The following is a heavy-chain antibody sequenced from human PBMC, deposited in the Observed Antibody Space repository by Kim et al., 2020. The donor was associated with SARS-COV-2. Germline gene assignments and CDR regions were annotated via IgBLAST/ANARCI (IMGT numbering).Heavy chain of an antibody. Sequence: GGSLRLSCAASGFTFSNAWMSWVRQAPGKGLEWVGRIKSKTDGGTNDYAATVKGRFTISRDDTKNSLYLKMNSLKTEDTAVYYCTTDPRLGYYGSGSYPWFDPWGEGTLVSASS. D-gene: IGHD3-10*01. CDR2: IKSKTDGGTN. CDR1: GFTFSNAW. V-gene: IGHV3-15*01. J-gene: IGHJ5*02. CDR3: TTDPRLGYYGSGSYPWFDP.